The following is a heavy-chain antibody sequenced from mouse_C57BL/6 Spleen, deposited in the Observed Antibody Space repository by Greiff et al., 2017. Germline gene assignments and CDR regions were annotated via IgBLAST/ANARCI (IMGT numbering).Heavy chain of an antibody. CDR1: GYAFSSSW. J-gene: IGHJ2*01. CDR2: IYPGDGDT. Sequence: VKLQESGPELVKPGASVKISCKASGYAFSSSWMNWVKQRPGKGLEWIGRIYPGDGDTNYNGKLKGKATMTADKSSSTAYMQLSSLTSEDSAVYFCARGNWDDGFDYWGQGTTLTVSS. V-gene: IGHV1-82*01. CDR3: ARGNWDDGFDY. D-gene: IGHD4-1*01.